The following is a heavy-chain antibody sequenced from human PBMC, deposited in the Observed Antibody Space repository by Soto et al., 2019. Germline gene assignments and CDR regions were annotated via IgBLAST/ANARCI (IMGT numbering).Heavy chain of an antibody. CDR3: ARAPNWFDP. V-gene: IGHV4-34*01. CDR1: GGSFSGYY. J-gene: IGHJ5*02. CDR2: INHSGST. Sequence: RSLTCAAYGGSFSGYYWSWIRQPPGKGLEWIGEINHSGSTNYNPSLKSRVTISVDTSKNQFSLKLSSVTAADTAVYYCARAPNWFDPWGQGTLVTVSS.